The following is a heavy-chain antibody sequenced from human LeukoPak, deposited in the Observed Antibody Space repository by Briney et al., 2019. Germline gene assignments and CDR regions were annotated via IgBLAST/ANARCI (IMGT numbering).Heavy chain of an antibody. Sequence: PGGSLRLSCAASGFTFSSYSMNWVRQAPGKGLEWVSYISSSSSTIYYADSVKGRFTISRDNAKNPLYLQMNSLRDEDTAVYYCARDADYYDAFDIWGQGTMVTVSS. CDR2: ISSSSSTI. V-gene: IGHV3-48*02. CDR1: GFTFSSYS. J-gene: IGHJ3*02. CDR3: ARDADYYDAFDI. D-gene: IGHD3-10*01.